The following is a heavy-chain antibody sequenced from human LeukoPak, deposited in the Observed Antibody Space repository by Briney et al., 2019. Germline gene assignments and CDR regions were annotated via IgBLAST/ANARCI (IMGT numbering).Heavy chain of an antibody. D-gene: IGHD3-9*01. J-gene: IGHJ6*02. CDR3: ARDCGYFDWPYYYYGMDV. V-gene: IGHV6-1*01. Sequence: SQTLSLTCAISGDSVSSNSAAWNWIRQSPSRGLEWLGRTYYRSKWYNDYAVSVKSRITINPDTSKNQFSLQLNSVTPEDTAVYYCARDCGYFDWPYYYYGMDVWGQGTTVTVSS. CDR1: GDSVSSNSAA. CDR2: TYYRSKWYN.